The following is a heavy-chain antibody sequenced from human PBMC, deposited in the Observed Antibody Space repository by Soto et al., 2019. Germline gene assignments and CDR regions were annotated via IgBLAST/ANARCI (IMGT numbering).Heavy chain of an antibody. J-gene: IGHJ6*02. Sequence: SETLSLTCTVSGGSISSYYWSWIRQPPGKGLEWIGYIYYSGSTNYNPSLKSRVTISVDTSKNQFSLKLSSVTAADTAVYYCARDHTYYDFWSGLNYYGMDVWGQGTTVTVS. V-gene: IGHV4-59*01. D-gene: IGHD3-3*01. CDR2: IYYSGST. CDR1: GGSISSYY. CDR3: ARDHTYYDFWSGLNYYGMDV.